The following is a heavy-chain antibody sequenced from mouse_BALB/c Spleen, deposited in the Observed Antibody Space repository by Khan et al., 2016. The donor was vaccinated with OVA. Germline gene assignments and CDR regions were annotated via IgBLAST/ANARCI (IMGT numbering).Heavy chain of an antibody. J-gene: IGHJ1*01. D-gene: IGHD2-14*01. V-gene: IGHV14-3*02. CDR3: ARAVRRYWYFDV. Sequence: EVQLKQSGAELVKPGASVKLSCTASGFNIKDTYMHWVKQRPEQGLEWIGRIDPANGNTKYDTKFQGKATITADTSSNTAYLQRSSLTSEDTAVYDCARAVRRYWYFDVWCAATTVTVSS. CDR2: IDPANGNT. CDR1: GFNIKDTY.